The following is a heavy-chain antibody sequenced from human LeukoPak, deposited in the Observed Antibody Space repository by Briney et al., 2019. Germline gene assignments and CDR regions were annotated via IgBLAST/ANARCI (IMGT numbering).Heavy chain of an antibody. Sequence: SETLSLTCTVSGGSVSSGTYYWTWIRQPPGKGLEWIAYISYNENTNYNPSLESRLTISLDTSSNQFSLRLSSVTAADTAVYYCAREASLVRGIFITRYGLDVWGKGTTVTVSS. J-gene: IGHJ6*04. CDR1: GGSVSSGTYY. CDR2: ISYNENT. D-gene: IGHD3-10*01. CDR3: AREASLVRGIFITRYGLDV. V-gene: IGHV4-61*01.